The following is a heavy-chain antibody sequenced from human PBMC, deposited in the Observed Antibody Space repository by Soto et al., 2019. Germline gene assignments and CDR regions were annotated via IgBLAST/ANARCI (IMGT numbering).Heavy chain of an antibody. CDR1: GFTFSGSA. Sequence: GXSLRLSCAASGFTFSGSAMHWGRQASVKGLEWVGRIRSKANSYATAYAASVKGRFTISRDDSKNTAYLQMNSLKTEDTAVYYCTRQIGEAFDIWGQGTMVTVSS. CDR2: IRSKANSYAT. V-gene: IGHV3-73*01. J-gene: IGHJ3*02. CDR3: TRQIGEAFDI.